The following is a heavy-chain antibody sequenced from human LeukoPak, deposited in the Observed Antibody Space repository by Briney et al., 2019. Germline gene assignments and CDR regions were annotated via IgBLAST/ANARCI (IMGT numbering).Heavy chain of an antibody. D-gene: IGHD3-3*01. CDR2: IYTSGST. J-gene: IGHJ3*02. Sequence: SETLSLTCTVSGGSISSYYWSWIRQPAGKGLEWIGRIYTSGSTNYNPSLKSRVTMSVDTSKNQFSLKLSSMTAADTAVYYCARDLPPYYDFWSGYYNTAPTPDAFDIWGQGTMVTVSS. V-gene: IGHV4-4*07. CDR3: ARDLPPYYDFWSGYYNTAPTPDAFDI. CDR1: GGSISSYY.